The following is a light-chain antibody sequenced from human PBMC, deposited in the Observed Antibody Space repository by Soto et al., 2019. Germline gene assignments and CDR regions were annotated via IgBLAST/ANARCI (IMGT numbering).Light chain of an antibody. CDR2: EIS. V-gene: IGLV2-14*01. CDR3: SSYTSSDTHVV. CDR1: SSDVGSYNY. Sequence: QSALTQPAYVSGSPGQSITISCTGPSSDVGSYNYVSWYLQYPGKAPKLVIYEISYRPSGVSNRFSGSKSGNTASLTISGLQTEDEADYYCSSYTSSDTHVVFGGGTKLTVL. J-gene: IGLJ2*01.